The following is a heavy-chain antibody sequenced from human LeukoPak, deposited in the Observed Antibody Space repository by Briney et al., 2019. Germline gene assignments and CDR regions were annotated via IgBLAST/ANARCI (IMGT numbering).Heavy chain of an antibody. D-gene: IGHD3-10*01. CDR3: ANDYRSGSFHDF. CDR1: GFSFSTYW. J-gene: IGHJ4*02. Sequence: PGGSLRLSCAASGFSFSTYWMSWVRQAPGKGLEWVANIKQDGSEKYYVDSAKGRFTISRDNAKNSLYLQMNTLRAEDTAVYYCANDYRSGSFHDFWGQGTLVTVSS. CDR2: IKQDGSEK. V-gene: IGHV3-7*05.